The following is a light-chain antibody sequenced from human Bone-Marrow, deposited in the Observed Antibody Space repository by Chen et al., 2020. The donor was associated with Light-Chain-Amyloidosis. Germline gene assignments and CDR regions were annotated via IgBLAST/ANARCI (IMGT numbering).Light chain of an antibody. J-gene: IGLJ3*02. Sequence: QSALTQPASVSGSPGQSITISCTGTSSDVGGYNFVSWYQQHPGKAPKLMIYDVRNRPSGVYNLFSGSKSGNAASLTISGLQAEDEPDYYCSSYTSSSTLEFGGGTKLTVL. CDR1: SSDVGGYNF. CDR2: DVR. V-gene: IGLV2-14*01. CDR3: SSYTSSSTLE.